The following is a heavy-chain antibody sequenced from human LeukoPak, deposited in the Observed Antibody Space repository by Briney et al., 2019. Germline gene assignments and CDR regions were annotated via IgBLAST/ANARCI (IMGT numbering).Heavy chain of an antibody. V-gene: IGHV4-61*02. J-gene: IGHJ4*02. D-gene: IGHD1-20*01. CDR1: GGSISSGSYY. CDR2: IYTSGST. Sequence: ASQTLSLTCTVSGGSISSGSYYWSWIRQPAGKGLEWIGRIYTSGSTNYNPSLKSRVTISVDTSKNQFSLKLSSVTAADTAVYYCARWHNWNYFDYWGQGTLVTVSS. CDR3: ARWHNWNYFDY.